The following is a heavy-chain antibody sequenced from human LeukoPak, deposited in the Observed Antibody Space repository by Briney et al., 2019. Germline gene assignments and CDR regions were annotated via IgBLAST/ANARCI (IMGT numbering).Heavy chain of an antibody. CDR1: GFTFSSYW. CDR2: INQDGTEK. V-gene: IGHV3-7*01. D-gene: IGHD4-17*01. J-gene: IGHJ4*02. CDR3: AREHTTVTSLLDY. Sequence: PGGSLRLSCAASGFTFSSYWMSWVRQAPGKGLEWVANINQDGTEKYYGDSVKGRFTISRDNAKNSLYLQMNSLRAEDTAVYYCAREHTTVTSLLDYWGQGTLVTVSS.